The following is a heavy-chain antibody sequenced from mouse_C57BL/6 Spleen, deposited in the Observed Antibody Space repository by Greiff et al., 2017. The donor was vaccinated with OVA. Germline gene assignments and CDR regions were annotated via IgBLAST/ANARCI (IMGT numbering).Heavy chain of an antibody. J-gene: IGHJ2*01. CDR3: ARITTVVVDY. CDR1: GYTFTSYW. CDR2: IYPGSGST. V-gene: IGHV1-55*01. Sequence: VKLQQPGAELVKPGASVKMSRKASGYTFTSYWITWVKQRPGQGLEWIGDIYPGSGSTNYNEKFKSKATLTVDTSSSTAYMQLSSLTAEDSAVYYCARITTVVVDYWGQGTTLTVSS. D-gene: IGHD1-1*01.